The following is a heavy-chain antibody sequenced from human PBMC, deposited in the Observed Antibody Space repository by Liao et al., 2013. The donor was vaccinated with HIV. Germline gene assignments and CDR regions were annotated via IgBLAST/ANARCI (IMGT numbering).Heavy chain of an antibody. J-gene: IGHJ1*01. D-gene: IGHD6-13*01. CDR2: IYTSGDS. CDR3: ARDGPHGYSSTWYLGAAYFQY. Sequence: QVLLQESGPRLVKPSETLSLSCTVPGGSIGSYYWNWVRQPAGKGLEWIGHIYTSGDSSYSPSLKSRVTMSVDTSKNQFSLNLKSVTAADTAVYYCARDGPHGYSSTWYLGAAYFQYWGQGNLVTVSS. V-gene: IGHV4-4*07. CDR1: GGSIGSYY.